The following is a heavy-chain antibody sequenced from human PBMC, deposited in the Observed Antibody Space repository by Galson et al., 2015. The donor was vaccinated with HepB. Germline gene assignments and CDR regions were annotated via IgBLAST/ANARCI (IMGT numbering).Heavy chain of an antibody. V-gene: IGHV3-23*01. CDR3: AKVGYYDFWSGYISSFDI. D-gene: IGHD3-3*01. J-gene: IGHJ3*02. CDR1: TFTFSTYA. CDR2: ISGNGGST. Sequence: SLRLSCAASTFTFSTYAMSWVRQAPGKGLEWVSTISGNGGSTYDADSVKGRFTISRDNSKKTLYLQMNSLRAEDTAVYYCAKVGYYDFWSGYISSFDIWGQGTMVTVSS.